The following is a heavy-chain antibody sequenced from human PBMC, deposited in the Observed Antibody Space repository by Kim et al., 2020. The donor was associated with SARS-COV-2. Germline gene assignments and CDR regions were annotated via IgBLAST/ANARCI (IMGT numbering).Heavy chain of an antibody. Sequence: DFQTIYSPSFQGKVTISADRSISAVYMQWSSLKASDTAIYFCARLGSALTYWGQGTLVTVSS. D-gene: IGHD3-10*01. CDR2: DFQT. CDR3: ARLGSALTY. V-gene: IGHV5-51*01. J-gene: IGHJ4*02.